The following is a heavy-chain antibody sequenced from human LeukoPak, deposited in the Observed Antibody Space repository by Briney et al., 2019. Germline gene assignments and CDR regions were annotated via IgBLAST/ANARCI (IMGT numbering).Heavy chain of an antibody. CDR3: VQSASLLN. CDR2: VNDDGSVK. CDR1: ELTFSNYR. J-gene: IGHJ4*02. Sequence: PEGSLRLSCADSELTFSNYRMTWVRQAPGKGLEWVASVNDDGSVKKYLDSVKGRFTISRDNAKRSLYLQMNSLRVEDTAVYYCVQSASLLNWGQGTLVTVSS. V-gene: IGHV3-7*01.